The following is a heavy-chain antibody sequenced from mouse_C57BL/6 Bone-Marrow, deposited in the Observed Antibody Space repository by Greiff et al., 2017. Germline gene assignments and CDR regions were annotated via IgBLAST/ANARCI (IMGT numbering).Heavy chain of an antibody. Sequence: VQLQQPGAELVKPGASVKLSCKASGYTFTSYWMQWVKQRPGQGLEWIGEIDPSDSYTNYNQKFKGKATLTVDTSSSTAYMQLSSLTSEDSAVYYCAREGGDSSGYPAWFAYWGQGTLVTVSA. D-gene: IGHD3-2*02. J-gene: IGHJ3*01. CDR1: GYTFTSYW. CDR3: AREGGDSSGYPAWFAY. V-gene: IGHV1-50*01. CDR2: IDPSDSYT.